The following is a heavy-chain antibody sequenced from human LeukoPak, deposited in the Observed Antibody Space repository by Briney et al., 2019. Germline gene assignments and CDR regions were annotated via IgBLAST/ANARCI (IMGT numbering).Heavy chain of an antibody. Sequence: SVKVSRKASGGTFSSYAISWVRQAPGQGLEWMGRIIPILGIANYAQKFQGRVTITADKSTGTAYMELSSLRSEDTAVYYCARDSRGYSGYDSYWGQGTLVTVSS. V-gene: IGHV1-69*04. J-gene: IGHJ4*02. D-gene: IGHD5-12*01. CDR2: IIPILGIA. CDR3: ARDSRGYSGYDSY. CDR1: GGTFSSYA.